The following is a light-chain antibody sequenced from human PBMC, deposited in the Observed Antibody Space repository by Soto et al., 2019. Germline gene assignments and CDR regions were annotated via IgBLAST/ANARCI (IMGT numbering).Light chain of an antibody. V-gene: IGKV3-20*01. J-gene: IGKJ1*01. CDR1: QSVSSNY. CDR3: QQYGSSPKT. CDR2: GAS. Sequence: EIVLTQSPGTLSLSPGERATLSCRASQSVSSNYVAWFQQKPGQAPRLLIYGASNRATGIPDRFSGSGSGTDFTLTISRLEPEDFAVYYCQQYGSSPKTFGQGTKVEIK.